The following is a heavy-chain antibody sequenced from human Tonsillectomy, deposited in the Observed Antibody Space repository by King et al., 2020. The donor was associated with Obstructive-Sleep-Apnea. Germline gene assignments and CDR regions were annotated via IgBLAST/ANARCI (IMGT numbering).Heavy chain of an antibody. J-gene: IGHJ4*02. CDR3: ANGGNSGSFDY. CDR1: VGSISSYY. Sequence: QLQESGPGLVKPSETLSLTCTVSVGSISSYYWSWIRQPPGKGLEWIGYIYYSGSPNYNPSLKSRFTISVDTSKNQFSLKLSSVTAADTAVYYCANGGNSGSFDYWGQGTLVTVSS. D-gene: IGHD4-23*01. V-gene: IGHV4-59*01. CDR2: IYYSGSP.